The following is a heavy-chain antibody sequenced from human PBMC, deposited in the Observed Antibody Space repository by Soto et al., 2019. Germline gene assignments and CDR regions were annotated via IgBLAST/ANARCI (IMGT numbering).Heavy chain of an antibody. J-gene: IGHJ4*02. V-gene: IGHV3-66*01. CDR3: ARGGCSSTSCYDQLDY. D-gene: IGHD2-2*01. Sequence: GGSLRLSCAASGFTVSSNYMSWVRQAPGKGLEWVSVIYSGGSTYYADSVKGRFTISRDNSENTLYLQMNSLRAEDTAVYYCARGGCSSTSCYDQLDYRGQGTLVTVSS. CDR2: IYSGGST. CDR1: GFTVSSNY.